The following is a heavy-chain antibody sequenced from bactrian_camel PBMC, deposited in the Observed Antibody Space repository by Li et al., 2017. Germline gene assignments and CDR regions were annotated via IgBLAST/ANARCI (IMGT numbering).Heavy chain of an antibody. D-gene: IGHD6*01. CDR3: VRDLAVYGINWFFHY. J-gene: IGHJ4*01. CDR1: GYTYSRYS. V-gene: IGHV3S42*01. Sequence: VQLVESGGGSVQAGGSLRLSCAASGYTYSRYSMAWFRQAQGKGRSWVSSIRTDGSTSYADSVKGRFTTSKDNAGYTLFLQMNSLKLEDTAVYYCVRDLAVYGINWFFHYWGQGTQVTVS. CDR2: IRTDGST.